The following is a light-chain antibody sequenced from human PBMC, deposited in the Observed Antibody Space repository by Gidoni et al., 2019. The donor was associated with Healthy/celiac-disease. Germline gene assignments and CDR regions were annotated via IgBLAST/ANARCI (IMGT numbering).Light chain of an antibody. Sequence: DIQMTQSPSSLSASVGDRVTITCRASQSISSYLNWYQHKPGKAPKLLIYAASSLQSGVPSRFSGSGSGTDFTLTISSLHPADFATYYFQQSYSTPLTFGGGTQVEIK. J-gene: IGKJ4*01. CDR3: QQSYSTPLT. CDR1: QSISSY. CDR2: AAS. V-gene: IGKV1-39*01.